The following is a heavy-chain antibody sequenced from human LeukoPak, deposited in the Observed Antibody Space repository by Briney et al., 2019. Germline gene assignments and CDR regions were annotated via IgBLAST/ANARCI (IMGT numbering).Heavy chain of an antibody. J-gene: IGHJ4*02. Sequence: PGGSLRLSCAAYGFTFDDYGMSWDRQAPRKGLEWVSGINWNGGSTGYADSVKGRFTISRDNAKNSLYLQMNSLRAEDTALYYCARGGWFGELLFDYWGQGTLVTVSS. CDR3: ARGGWFGELLFDY. D-gene: IGHD3-10*01. CDR1: GFTFDDYG. CDR2: INWNGGST. V-gene: IGHV3-20*04.